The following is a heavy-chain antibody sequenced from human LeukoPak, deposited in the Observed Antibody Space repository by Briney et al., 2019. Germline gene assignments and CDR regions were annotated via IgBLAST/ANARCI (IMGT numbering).Heavy chain of an antibody. J-gene: IGHJ4*02. CDR1: GFTFSTYS. D-gene: IGHD2/OR15-2a*01. V-gene: IGHV3-21*01. CDR2: ISSSSNSI. Sequence: PGGSLRLSCAASGFTFSTYSMNWVRQAPGKGLEWVSSISSSSNSIYYADSVKGRFTVSRDDSKNTLYLQMNSLRGDDTAVYYCAKDGTSYYYIYYWGQGTLVTVSS. CDR3: AKDGTSYYYIYY.